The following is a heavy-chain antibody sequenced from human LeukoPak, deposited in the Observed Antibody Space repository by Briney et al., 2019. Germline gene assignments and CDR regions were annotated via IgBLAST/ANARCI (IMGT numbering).Heavy chain of an antibody. V-gene: IGHV4-61*01. Sequence: SETLSLTCTVSGGSVSSGSYYWRWVRQPPGKGLEWIGYIYYSGSTNYSPSLKSRVTISVDTSKNQFSLKLSSVTAADTAVYYCARDLGWYAYFDYWGQGTLVTVSS. CDR2: IYYSGST. CDR1: GGSVSSGSYY. CDR3: ARDLGWYAYFDY. J-gene: IGHJ4*02. D-gene: IGHD6-19*01.